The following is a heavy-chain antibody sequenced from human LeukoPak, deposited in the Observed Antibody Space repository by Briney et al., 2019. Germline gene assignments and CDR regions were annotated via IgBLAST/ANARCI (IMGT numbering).Heavy chain of an antibody. D-gene: IGHD1-14*01. CDR2: IKQDGSDK. J-gene: IGHJ4*02. V-gene: IGHV3-7*01. CDR3: ATFSGAHHKTFDS. Sequence: GGFLRLSCAASGLTFRNYWMSWVRQAPGKGLEWVANIKQDGSDKFYVDSVNGRFTISRDNAKNSLYLQMNTLRAEDTAIYYCATFSGAHHKTFDSWGQGTLVTASS. CDR1: GLTFRNYW.